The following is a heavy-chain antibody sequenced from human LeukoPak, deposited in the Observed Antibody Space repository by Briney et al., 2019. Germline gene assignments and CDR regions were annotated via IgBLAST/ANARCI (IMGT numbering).Heavy chain of an antibody. D-gene: IGHD3-10*01. CDR3: ARGEGSFDY. CDR1: GFTFSSYA. V-gene: IGHV3-30*04. Sequence: PGGSLRLSCAASGFTFSSYAMHWVRQAPGKGLEWVTVISYDGSNKYYADSVKGRFTISRDNSKNTLYLKMNSLRAEDTAVYYCARGEGSFDYWGQGTLVTVSS. J-gene: IGHJ4*02. CDR2: ISYDGSNK.